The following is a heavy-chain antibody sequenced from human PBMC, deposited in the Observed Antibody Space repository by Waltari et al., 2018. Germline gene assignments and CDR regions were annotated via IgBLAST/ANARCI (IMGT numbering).Heavy chain of an antibody. CDR1: GGSIRSGSYY. CDR3: ARTYYYDSSGYFAFDI. V-gene: IGHV4-61*02. Sequence: QVQLQESGPGLVKPSQTLSLTCTVSGGSIRSGSYYWSWIRQPAGKGLEWIGRIYTSGSTNHNPARKSRVTISVDTAKNQFSLKLSSVTAADTAVYYCARTYYYDSSGYFAFDIWGQGTMVTVSS. CDR2: IYTSGST. D-gene: IGHD3-22*01. J-gene: IGHJ3*02.